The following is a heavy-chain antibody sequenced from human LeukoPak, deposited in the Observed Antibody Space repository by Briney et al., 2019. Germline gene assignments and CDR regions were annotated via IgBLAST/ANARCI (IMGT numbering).Heavy chain of an antibody. CDR2: INSRGTTV. D-gene: IGHD3-10*02. J-gene: IGHJ6*04. V-gene: IGHV3-48*03. CDR3: AELGITMIGGV. CDR1: GFTFRRYG. Sequence: PGGSLRLSCAASGFTFRRYGMNWVRQSPGKGLEWVSYINSRGTTVYYADSVKGRFTISRDNAKNSLYLQMNSLRAEDTAVYYCAELGITMIGGVWGKGTTVTISS.